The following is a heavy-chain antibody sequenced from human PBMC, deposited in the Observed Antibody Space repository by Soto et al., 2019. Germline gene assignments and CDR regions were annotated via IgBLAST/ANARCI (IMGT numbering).Heavy chain of an antibody. J-gene: IGHJ5*02. CDR1: GYSISSGYY. Sequence: SETLSLTCAVSGYSISSGYYWGWIRQTPGKGLEWIAGIYHSGSTYYNPSLKSRVTISVDTSKNQFSLKLTSVTAADTAVYYCARGAATVTPGWFDPWGQGILVTVSS. D-gene: IGHD4-17*01. V-gene: IGHV4-38-2*01. CDR3: ARGAATVTPGWFDP. CDR2: IYHSGST.